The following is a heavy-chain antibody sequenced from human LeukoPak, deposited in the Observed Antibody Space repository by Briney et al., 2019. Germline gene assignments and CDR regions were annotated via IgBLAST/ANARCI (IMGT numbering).Heavy chain of an antibody. CDR2: INHSGST. CDR1: GGSFSGYY. D-gene: IGHD3-3*01. Sequence: SETLSLTCAVYGGSFSGYYWSWIRQPPGKGLEWIGEINHSGSTNYNPSLKSRVTISVDTSKNEFSLKLSSVTAADTAVRYGARVPYYDFWSGYSQGLYYFDYWGQGTLVTVSS. V-gene: IGHV4-34*01. CDR3: ARVPYYDFWSGYSQGLYYFDY. J-gene: IGHJ4*02.